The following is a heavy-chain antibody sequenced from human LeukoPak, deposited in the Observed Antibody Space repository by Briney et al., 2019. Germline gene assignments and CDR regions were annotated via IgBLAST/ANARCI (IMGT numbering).Heavy chain of an antibody. Sequence: GGSLSLTCAASGFTFRSYSMNWVRQAPGKGLEWVSSISSSGSYIYYADSVKGRFTISRDNAKNSLYLQMNSLRAEDAAVYYCARDQPVGNTNPDSFDIWGQGTMVTVSS. J-gene: IGHJ3*02. V-gene: IGHV3-21*01. D-gene: IGHD1-26*01. CDR3: ARDQPVGNTNPDSFDI. CDR2: ISSSGSYI. CDR1: GFTFRSYS.